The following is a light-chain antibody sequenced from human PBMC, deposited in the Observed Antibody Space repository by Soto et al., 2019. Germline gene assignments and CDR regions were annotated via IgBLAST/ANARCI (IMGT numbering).Light chain of an antibody. Sequence: QSVLTQPASASGTPGQRVTISCSGTSSNIGGNYVYWYQQLPETAPKLLIYGTNHRPSRVPDPFSGSKSGTSASLAISGLRSEDEADAYCETWDDSLSGHVVFGAGTKLTVL. CDR3: ETWDDSLSGHVV. J-gene: IGLJ2*01. CDR1: SSNIGGNY. CDR2: GTN. V-gene: IGLV1-47*01.